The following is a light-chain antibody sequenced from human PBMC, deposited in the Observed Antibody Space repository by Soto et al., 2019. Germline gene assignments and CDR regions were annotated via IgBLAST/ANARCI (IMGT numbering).Light chain of an antibody. Sequence: DVVLTQSPLSLTVTLGQPASISCRSDESLVYYNGETYLNWFQQRPGQSPRRLISKVSNRDSGVPDRFSGSGSGTDFTLKISRVEAEDVGLYYCMQGSHWPYTFGQGTKVDIK. CDR3: MQGSHWPYT. J-gene: IGKJ2*01. CDR1: ESLVYYNGETY. V-gene: IGKV2-30*01. CDR2: KVS.